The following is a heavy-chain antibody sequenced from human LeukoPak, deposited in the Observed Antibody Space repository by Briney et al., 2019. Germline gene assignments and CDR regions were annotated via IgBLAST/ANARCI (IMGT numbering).Heavy chain of an antibody. Sequence: SETLSLTCAVYGGSFSGYYWSWIRQPPGKGLEWIGEINHSGSTNYNPSLKSRVTISVDTSKNQFSLKLSSVTAADTAVYYCASGYRSSTSCYPRLNWFDPWGQGTLVTVSS. V-gene: IGHV4-34*01. CDR3: ASGYRSSTSCYPRLNWFDP. D-gene: IGHD2-2*01. CDR2: INHSGST. CDR1: GGSFSGYY. J-gene: IGHJ5*02.